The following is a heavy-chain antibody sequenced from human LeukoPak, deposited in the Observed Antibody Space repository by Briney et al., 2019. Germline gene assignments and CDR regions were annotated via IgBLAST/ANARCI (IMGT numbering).Heavy chain of an antibody. CDR3: ARDRGSLGGFDY. V-gene: IGHV4-59*01. D-gene: IGHD3-16*01. CDR2: IYYSGST. Sequence: SETLSLTCTVSGGSISSFYWSWIRQPPGKGLEWIGYIYYSGSTNYNPSLKSRVTISVDTSKNQFSLKLGSVTAADTAVYYCARDRGSLGGFDYWGQGTLVTVSS. J-gene: IGHJ4*02. CDR1: GGSISSFY.